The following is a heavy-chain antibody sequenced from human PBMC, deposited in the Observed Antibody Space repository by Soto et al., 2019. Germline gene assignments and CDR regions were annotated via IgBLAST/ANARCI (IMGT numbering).Heavy chain of an antibody. Sequence: PSEILSLTCTVSGASISGGTYYWTWIRQAPGKGLEWVGHIYYTGSTNYNPALNDRVTISVDTSKNHFSLQLTSVAAADTAVYYCARGAGFSYASTWFDIWGQGTLVTVSS. CDR2: IYYTGST. V-gene: IGHV4-61*03. D-gene: IGHD5-18*01. J-gene: IGHJ5*02. CDR3: ARGAGFSYASTWFDI. CDR1: GASISGGTYY.